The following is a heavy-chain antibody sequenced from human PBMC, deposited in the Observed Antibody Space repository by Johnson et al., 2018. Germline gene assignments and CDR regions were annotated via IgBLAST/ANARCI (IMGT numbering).Heavy chain of an antibody. Sequence: QVQLVESGPRLVKPSQTLSLTCTVSGGSISSGAYYWSWIRQPAGKGLEWIGRIYSTGSTNYNPSLKSRVAISVDTSKNQFFLKLNSVTAADTAVYYCARVGVGILGGTFAFDIWGQGTMVTVSS. V-gene: IGHV4-61*02. CDR3: ARVGVGILGGTFAFDI. J-gene: IGHJ3*02. CDR1: GGSISSGAYY. CDR2: IYSTGST. D-gene: IGHD1-26*01.